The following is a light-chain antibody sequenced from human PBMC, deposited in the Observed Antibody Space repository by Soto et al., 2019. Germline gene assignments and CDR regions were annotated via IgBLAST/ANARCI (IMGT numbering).Light chain of an antibody. V-gene: IGKV3-20*01. Sequence: EIVLTQSPGTLSLSPGERATLSCRASQSVSNYLAWYHQKPGHAPRLLIYGAATRATGSPDRCGGSGSGTDFTLTTSGLVAEDVSVDYCQQYASSLSFTFGRGTKVEIK. CDR1: QSVSNY. CDR3: QQYASSLSFT. CDR2: GAA. J-gene: IGKJ4*01.